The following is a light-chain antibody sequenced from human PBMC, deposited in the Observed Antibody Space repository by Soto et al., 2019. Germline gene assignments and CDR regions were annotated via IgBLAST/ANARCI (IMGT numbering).Light chain of an antibody. CDR2: DNN. V-gene: IGLV1-51*01. J-gene: IGLJ1*01. CDR3: GTWDASLSAYV. CDR1: SSNIGNNY. Sequence: QSVLTQPPSVPAAPGQKVTISCSGSSSNIGNNYVSWYQQFPGTAPKLLTYDNNKRPSGIPDRFSGSKSGTSATLGITGLQTGDEADYCCGTWDASLSAYVFGTGTKVTVL.